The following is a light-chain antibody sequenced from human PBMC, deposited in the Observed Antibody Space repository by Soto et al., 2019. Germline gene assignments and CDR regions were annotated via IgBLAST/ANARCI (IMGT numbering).Light chain of an antibody. CDR3: QHYNSYSEA. Sequence: DIHMTEAGSSLSASVGYRVTITCRASQGIRNNLGWYQQKPGKAPKLLIYKASTLKSGVPSRFSGSGSGTEFTLTISSLQPDDFATYYCQHYNSYSEAFGQGTKVDIK. CDR2: KAS. V-gene: IGKV1-5*03. J-gene: IGKJ1*01. CDR1: QGIRNN.